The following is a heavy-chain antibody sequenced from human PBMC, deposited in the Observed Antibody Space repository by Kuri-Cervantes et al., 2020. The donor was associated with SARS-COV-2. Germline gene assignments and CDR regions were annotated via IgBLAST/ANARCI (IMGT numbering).Heavy chain of an antibody. V-gene: IGHV5-10-1*01. CDR3: ARRLYSSGWYDS. Sequence: GGSLRPSCKGSGYSFTSYWITWVRQMPGKGLEWMGRIDPTDSYANYSPSFQGHVTISADKSISTAYLHWNSLKASDTAMYYCARRLYSSGWYDSWGQGTLVTVSS. CDR1: GYSFTSYW. CDR2: IDPTDSYA. J-gene: IGHJ5*01. D-gene: IGHD6-19*01.